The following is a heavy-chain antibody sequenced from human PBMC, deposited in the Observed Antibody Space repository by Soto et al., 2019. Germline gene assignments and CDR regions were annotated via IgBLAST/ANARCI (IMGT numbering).Heavy chain of an antibody. V-gene: IGHV1-18*04. Sequence: AAVKVSCNASGYTFTSYGISCVRQAPGQGLEWMGGISAYNGNTNYAQKLQGRVTMTTDTSTSTAYMELRSLRSDDTAVYYCARDLNVLRYFDWLLSPIDYYYYGMDVWGQGTTVTVSS. J-gene: IGHJ6*02. CDR2: ISAYNGNT. CDR3: ARDLNVLRYFDWLLSPIDYYYYGMDV. D-gene: IGHD3-9*01. CDR1: GYTFTSYG.